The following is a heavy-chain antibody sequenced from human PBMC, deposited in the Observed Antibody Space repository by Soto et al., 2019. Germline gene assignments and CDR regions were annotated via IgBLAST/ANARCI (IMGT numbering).Heavy chain of an antibody. CDR2: IYYSGST. V-gene: IGHV4-59*01. J-gene: IGHJ3*02. CDR1: GGSISSYY. D-gene: IGHD3-10*01. Sequence: SETLSLTCTVSGGSISSYYWSWIRQPPGKGLEWIGYIYYSGSTYYNPSLKSRVTISVDTSKNQFSLKLSSVTAADTAVYYCARDFYYYGSGSYYNGGAFDIWGQGTMVTV. CDR3: ARDFYYYGSGSYYNGGAFDI.